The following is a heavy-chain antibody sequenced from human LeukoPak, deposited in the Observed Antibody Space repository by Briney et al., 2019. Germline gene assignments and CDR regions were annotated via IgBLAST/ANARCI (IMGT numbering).Heavy chain of an antibody. Sequence: PSETLSLTCTVSGGSISRGGYYWSWIRQHPGKGLEWIGYIYYSGSTYYNPSLKSRVTISVDTAKNQFSLKLSSVTAADTAVYYCARGRYYYGSGSYYDVPPYYGMDVWGQGTTVTVSS. D-gene: IGHD3-10*01. V-gene: IGHV4-31*03. CDR2: IYYSGST. CDR3: ARGRYYYGSGSYYDVPPYYGMDV. CDR1: GGSISRGGYY. J-gene: IGHJ6*02.